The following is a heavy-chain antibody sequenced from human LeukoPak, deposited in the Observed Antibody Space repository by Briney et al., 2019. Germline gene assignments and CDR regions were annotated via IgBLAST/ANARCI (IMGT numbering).Heavy chain of an antibody. CDR1: FSIGSYG. D-gene: IGHD3-3*01. CDR3: ARDLAFFALSP. CDR2: VWFDGRLT. V-gene: IGHV3-33*01. J-gene: IGHJ4*02. Sequence: PGGSLRLSCVASFSIGSYGMHWLRQTPGKGLEWVTGVWFDGRLTYYADSVKGRFILSRDIPKNTLYLQMNSLRTEDTAIYYCARDLAFFALSPGGQGTLVSVSS.